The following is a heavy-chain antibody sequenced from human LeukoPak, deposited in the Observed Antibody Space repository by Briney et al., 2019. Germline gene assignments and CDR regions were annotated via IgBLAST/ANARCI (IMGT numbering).Heavy chain of an antibody. CDR2: IIPIFGTA. J-gene: IGHJ5*02. Sequence: SVKVSCKASGGTFSSYAISWVRQAPGQGLEWMGGIIPIFGTANYAQKFQGRVTITADKSTSTAYMELSSLRSEDTAVYYCARHAGGVSVESWFDPWGQGTLVTVSS. CDR1: GGTFSSYA. D-gene: IGHD5/OR15-5a*01. CDR3: ARHAGGVSVESWFDP. V-gene: IGHV1-69*06.